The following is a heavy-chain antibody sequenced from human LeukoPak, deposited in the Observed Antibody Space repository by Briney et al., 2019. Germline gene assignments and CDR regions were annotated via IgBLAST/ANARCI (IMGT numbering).Heavy chain of an antibody. D-gene: IGHD2-21*02. J-gene: IGHJ3*02. CDR3: ARDQRYCGGDCYDAFDI. CDR1: GGTFSSYA. CDR2: INTNTGTP. Sequence: ASVKVSCKASGGTFSSYAISWVRQAPVQGLEWMGWINTNTGTPTYAQGFTGRFVFSLDTSVTTAYLQISSLKAEDTAVYYCARDQRYCGGDCYDAFDIWGQGTMVTVSS. V-gene: IGHV7-4-1*02.